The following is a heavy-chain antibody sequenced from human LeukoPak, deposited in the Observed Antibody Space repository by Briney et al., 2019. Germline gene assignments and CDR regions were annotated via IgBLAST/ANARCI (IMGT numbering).Heavy chain of an antibody. J-gene: IGHJ4*02. CDR3: ARGVDGYYFDY. CDR2: INHSGST. Sequence: PSETLSLTRAVYGGSFSGYYWSWIRQPPGKGLEWIGEINHSGSTNYNPSLKSRVTISVDTSKNQFSLKLSSVTAADTAVYYCARGVDGYYFDYWGQGTLVTVSS. V-gene: IGHV4-34*01. CDR1: GGSFSGYY.